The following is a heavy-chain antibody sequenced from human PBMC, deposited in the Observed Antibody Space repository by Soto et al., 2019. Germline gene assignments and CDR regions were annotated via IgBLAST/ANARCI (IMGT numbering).Heavy chain of an antibody. V-gene: IGHV4-31*01. J-gene: IGHJ4*02. CDR1: VGSISSVAYY. Sequence: QVQLQESGPGRVTPSQTLSLTGTVSVGSISSVAYYWSWIRQHPGKGMEWIGYIYYSGSTFYNPSRTSTDTISVDTSKNQFSPKLSCVPAADTAVYYCARSFGVAAACPFDYWGQGTLVTVSS. CDR2: IYYSGST. CDR3: ARSFGVAAACPFDY. D-gene: IGHD6-13*01.